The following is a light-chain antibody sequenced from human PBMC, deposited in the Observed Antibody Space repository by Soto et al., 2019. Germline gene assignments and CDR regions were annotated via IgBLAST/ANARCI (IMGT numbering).Light chain of an antibody. V-gene: IGKV3-20*01. CDR3: QQYGSSPGT. CDR2: ETS. Sequence: EIVLTQSPGTLSLSPGERATLSCRASQSVRASHLAWYQQKPGQAPSLLIYETSSRATGIPDRFRGSGSGTEFALTITRVEPEDVAMYFCQQYGSSPGTFGQGTKVDIK. CDR1: QSVRASH. J-gene: IGKJ1*01.